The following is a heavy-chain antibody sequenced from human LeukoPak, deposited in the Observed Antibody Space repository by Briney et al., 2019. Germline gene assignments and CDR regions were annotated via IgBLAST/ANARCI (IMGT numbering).Heavy chain of an antibody. CDR2: IRSDGSNK. Sequence: GGSLRLSCAGSGFSFSSYGMHWVRQAPGKGLKWMAFIRSDGSNKYYADSVKGRFTISRDNSKNTLYLQMNSLRAEDTAVYYCARSIVGATRGYWGQGTLVTVSS. V-gene: IGHV3-30*02. CDR3: ARSIVGATRGY. CDR1: GFSFSSYG. D-gene: IGHD1-26*01. J-gene: IGHJ4*02.